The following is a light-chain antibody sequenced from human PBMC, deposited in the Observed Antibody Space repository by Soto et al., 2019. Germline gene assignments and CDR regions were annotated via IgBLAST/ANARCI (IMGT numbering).Light chain of an antibody. V-gene: IGLV2-14*01. CDR1: SSDVGGYNY. CDR2: DVS. Sequence: QSALTQPASVSGSPGQSSTISCTGTSSDVGGYNYVSWYQQHPGKAPKLMIYDVSNRPSGVSNRFSGSKSGNTASLTISGLQAEDEADYYCRSYTSSSTLYVFGTGTKLTVL. J-gene: IGLJ1*01. CDR3: RSYTSSSTLYV.